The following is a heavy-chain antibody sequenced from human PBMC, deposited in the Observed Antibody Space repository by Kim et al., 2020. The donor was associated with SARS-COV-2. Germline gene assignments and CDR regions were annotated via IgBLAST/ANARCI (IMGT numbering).Heavy chain of an antibody. J-gene: IGHJ4*02. V-gene: IGHV3-30*01. D-gene: IGHD3-22*01. Sequence: ADSVKGRFTISRDNSKNTLYLQMNSLRAEDTAVYYCARDEGYDSSGYYYWGQGTLVTVSS. CDR3: ARDEGYDSSGYYY.